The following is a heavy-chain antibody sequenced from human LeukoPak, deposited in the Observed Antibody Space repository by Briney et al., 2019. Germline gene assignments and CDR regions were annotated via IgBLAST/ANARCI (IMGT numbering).Heavy chain of an antibody. J-gene: IGHJ1*01. CDR2: IRPDNGKT. CDR3: ARDGPLGYFQD. CDR1: DYPLGTSG. D-gene: IGHD3-10*01. Sequence: ASMKVSHKTSDYPLGTSGICWVRQAPGQGLEWMGWIRPDNGKTDYPHKFQDRVTMTTDTTTSTAYLELRSLTSDDTAVYYCARDGPLGYFQDWGQGTLVTVSS. V-gene: IGHV1-18*01.